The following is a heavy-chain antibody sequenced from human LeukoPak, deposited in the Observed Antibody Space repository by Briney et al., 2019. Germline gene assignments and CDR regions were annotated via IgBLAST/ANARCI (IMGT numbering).Heavy chain of an antibody. Sequence: ASVKVSCKASGGTFSSSAISWVRQAPGQGLEWMGGIIPIFGTANYTQKSQGRVTITADESTSTAYMELSSLRSEDTAVYYCARVPITIFGVVYWYFDLWGRGTLVTVSS. D-gene: IGHD3-3*01. CDR2: IIPIFGTA. CDR1: GGTFSSSA. CDR3: ARVPITIFGVVYWYFDL. J-gene: IGHJ2*01. V-gene: IGHV1-69*13.